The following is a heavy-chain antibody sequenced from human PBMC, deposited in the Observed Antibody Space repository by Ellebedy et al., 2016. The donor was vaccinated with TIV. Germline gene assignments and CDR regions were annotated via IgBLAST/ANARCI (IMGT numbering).Heavy chain of an antibody. Sequence: GESLKISXTASGFTFRSYTMSWVRQAPGRGLQWVSAISGSGATTYYADSVKGRFTISRDNSKDTLYLQMNSLRADDTAMYYCADTVGLDGSRSHWGQGTLVTVSS. D-gene: IGHD2-15*01. V-gene: IGHV3-23*01. J-gene: IGHJ4*02. CDR2: ISGSGATT. CDR3: ADTVGLDGSRSH. CDR1: GFTFRSYT.